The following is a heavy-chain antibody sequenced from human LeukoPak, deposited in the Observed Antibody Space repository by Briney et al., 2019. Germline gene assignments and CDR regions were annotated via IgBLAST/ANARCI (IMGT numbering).Heavy chain of an antibody. CDR1: GFTFSNYV. Sequence: GTSLRLSCAASGFTFSNYVMHWVRQAPGKGLEWVARIASDGSAEHYADFVKGRFTISRDQSRNIVCLQINNLTPEDTAMFYCARDGDSTSGYGMDYWGQGALVTVSS. CDR2: IASDGSAE. V-gene: IGHV3-30-3*01. J-gene: IGHJ4*02. D-gene: IGHD3-9*01. CDR3: ARDGDSTSGYGMDY.